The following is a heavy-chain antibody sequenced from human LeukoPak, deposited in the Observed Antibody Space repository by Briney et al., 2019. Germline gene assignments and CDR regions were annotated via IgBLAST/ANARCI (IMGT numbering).Heavy chain of an antibody. D-gene: IGHD6-13*01. CDR3: ARESGIAAALDL. CDR1: GFTFSSYG. CDR2: INTDGSST. J-gene: IGHJ5*02. V-gene: IGHV3-74*01. Sequence: GGSLRLSCAASGFTFSSYGMHWVRQAPGKGLVWVSRINTDGSSTSYADSVKGRFTISRDNAKNTLYLQMNSLRAEDTAVYYCARESGIAAALDLWGQGTLVTVSS.